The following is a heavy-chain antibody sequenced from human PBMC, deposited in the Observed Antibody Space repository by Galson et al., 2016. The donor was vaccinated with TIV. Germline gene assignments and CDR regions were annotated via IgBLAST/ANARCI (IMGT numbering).Heavy chain of an antibody. Sequence: SVKVSCKASGYTFTGYYMHWVRQAPGQGLEWMGWIDPNSGGTNYAQKFQGRVTMTSDTSIITAYMEVTRLTSDDTAIYYCARVRYGSGWTRGQGTLVTVSS. V-gene: IGHV1-2*02. CDR3: ARVRYGSGWT. CDR2: IDPNSGGT. J-gene: IGHJ4*02. D-gene: IGHD1-26*01. CDR1: GYTFTGYY.